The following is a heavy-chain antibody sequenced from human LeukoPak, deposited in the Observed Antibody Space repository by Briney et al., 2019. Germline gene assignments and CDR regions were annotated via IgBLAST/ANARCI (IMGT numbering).Heavy chain of an antibody. V-gene: IGHV1-8*01. CDR2: MNPSSGNT. D-gene: IGHD3-10*02. CDR1: GYTFTSYD. Sequence: GASVKVSCKAFGYTFTSYDINWVRQATGQGPEWMGWMNPSSGNTGYAQKFQGRVSMTRDTSISTAYMELSSLRSEDTAVYYCARGPVEAVFGVSTEDWGQGTTVTVSS. J-gene: IGHJ6*02. CDR3: ARGPVEAVFGVSTED.